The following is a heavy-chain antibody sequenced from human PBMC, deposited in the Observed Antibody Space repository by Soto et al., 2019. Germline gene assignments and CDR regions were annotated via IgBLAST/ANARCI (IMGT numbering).Heavy chain of an antibody. D-gene: IGHD6-13*01. V-gene: IGHV1-18*01. CDR2: ISAYNGDT. CDR3: ARDQGYASSWGPADSDVFDV. CDR1: GYSFASYG. Sequence: ASVKVSCKASGYSFASYGISWVRQAPGQGLEWMGWISAYNGDTNYAQKVQGRVTMTTDTSTSTAYMELRSLRSDDTAVYYCARDQGYASSWGPADSDVFDVWGQGTMVTVSS. J-gene: IGHJ3*01.